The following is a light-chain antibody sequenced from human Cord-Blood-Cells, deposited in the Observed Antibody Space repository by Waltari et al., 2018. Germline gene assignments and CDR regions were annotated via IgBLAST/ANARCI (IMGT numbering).Light chain of an antibody. CDR3: QQRSNWPL. CDR2: DAS. J-gene: IGKJ4*01. Sequence: EIVLTQSPAPLSFSPGERATLSCRASQSVSSYLAWYQQKPGLAPRLLLYDASNRATGIPARFSGSGSGTDFTITISSLEPEDFAVYYCQQRSNWPLFGGGTKVKIK. CDR1: QSVSSY. V-gene: IGKV3-11*01.